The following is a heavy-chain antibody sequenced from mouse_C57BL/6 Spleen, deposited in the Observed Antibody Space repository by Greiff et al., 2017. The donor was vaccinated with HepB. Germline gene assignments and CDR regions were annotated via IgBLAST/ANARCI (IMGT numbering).Heavy chain of an antibody. D-gene: IGHD1-1*01. CDR1: GYTFTSYW. CDR3: AREGYGSSYPDWYFDV. J-gene: IGHJ1*03. Sequence: QVQLQQSGAELVKPGASVKLSCKASGYTFTSYWMHWVKQRPGQGLEWIGMIHPNSGSTNYNEKFKSKATLTVDKSSSTAYMQLSSLTSEDSAVYYCAREGYGSSYPDWYFDVWGTGTTVTVSS. V-gene: IGHV1-64*01. CDR2: IHPNSGST.